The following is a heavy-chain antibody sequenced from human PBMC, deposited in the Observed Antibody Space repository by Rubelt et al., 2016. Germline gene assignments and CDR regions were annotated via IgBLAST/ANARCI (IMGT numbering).Heavy chain of an antibody. J-gene: IGHJ4*02. CDR3: ARHTYDSSGYDDY. D-gene: IGHD3-22*01. CDR1: GGSISSSSYY. CDR2: IYYSGST. Sequence: QLQLQESGPGLVKPSETLSLTCTVSGGSISSSSYYWGWIRQPPGKGLEWIGYIYYSGSTNYNPSLKSRVTISVDTSKNQFSLKLSSVTAADTAVYYCARHTYDSSGYDDYWGQGTLVTVSS. V-gene: IGHV4-61*05.